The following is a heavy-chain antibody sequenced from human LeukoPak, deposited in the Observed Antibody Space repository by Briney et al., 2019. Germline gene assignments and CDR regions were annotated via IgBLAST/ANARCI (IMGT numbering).Heavy chain of an antibody. CDR1: GFTFSSYA. V-gene: IGHV3-23*01. CDR3: AHTGGSGWYVDY. D-gene: IGHD6-19*01. Sequence: PGGSLRLSCAASGFTFSSYAMSWVRRAPGKGLEWVSAISGSGGSTYYADSVKGRFTISRDNSKNTLYLQMNSLRAEDTAVYYCAHTGGSGWYVDYWGQGTLVTVSS. CDR2: ISGSGGST. J-gene: IGHJ4*02.